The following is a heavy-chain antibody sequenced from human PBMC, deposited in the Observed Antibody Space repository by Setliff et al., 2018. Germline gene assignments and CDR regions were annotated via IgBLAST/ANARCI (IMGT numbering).Heavy chain of an antibody. D-gene: IGHD3-9*01. CDR3: AKDRLDKSYYYYMDV. Sequence: PGESLKISCAASGFTFSTYRMHWVRQAPGKGLEWVAVIWDDGGNKYHADSVKGRFTISRDNSVNTLYLQMNSLRPEDTAVYFCAKDRLDKSYYYYMDVWGKGTTVTVSS. CDR1: GFTFSTYR. V-gene: IGHV3-30*02. J-gene: IGHJ6*03. CDR2: IWDDGGNK.